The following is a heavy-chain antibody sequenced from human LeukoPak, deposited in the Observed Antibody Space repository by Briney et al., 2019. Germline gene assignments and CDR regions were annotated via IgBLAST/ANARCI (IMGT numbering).Heavy chain of an antibody. D-gene: IGHD3-10*01. J-gene: IGHJ6*03. CDR1: GFTFDDYG. V-gene: IGHV3-9*01. CDR3: AKDRMVRGVPYYYYMDV. CDR2: ISWNSGSI. Sequence: PGGSLRLSCAASGFTFDDYGMSWVRQAPGKGLEWVSGISWNSGSIGYADSVKGRFTISRDNAKNSLYLQMNSLRAEDTALYYCAKDRMVRGVPYYYYMDVWGKGTTVTISS.